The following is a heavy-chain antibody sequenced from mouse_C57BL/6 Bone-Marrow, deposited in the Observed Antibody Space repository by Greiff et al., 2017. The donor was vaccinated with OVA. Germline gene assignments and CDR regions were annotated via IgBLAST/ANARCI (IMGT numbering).Heavy chain of an antibody. CDR2: IYPGSGST. V-gene: IGHV1-55*01. CDR1: GYTFTSYW. CDR3: ARGAAQATLAY. Sequence: QVQLKQPGAELVKPGASVKMSCKASGYTFTSYWITWVKQRPGQGLERIGDIYPGSGSTNYNEKFKSKATLTVDTSSSTAYMQLSSLTSEDSAVYYCARGAAQATLAYWGQGTLVTVSA. D-gene: IGHD3-2*02. J-gene: IGHJ3*01.